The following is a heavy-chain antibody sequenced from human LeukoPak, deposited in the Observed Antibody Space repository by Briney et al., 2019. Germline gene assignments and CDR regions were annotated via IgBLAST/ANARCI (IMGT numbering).Heavy chain of an antibody. V-gene: IGHV3-23*01. Sequence: GGSLRLSCAGSGFPFSSYPISWVRQPPGKGLEWVSAITASGDSTYSADSVKGRFTISRDNSKNTLYLQMNSLRAEDTAVYYCAKDRNYYDSISYYYMDVWGKGTTVTVSS. D-gene: IGHD3-22*01. CDR2: ITASGDST. CDR3: AKDRNYYDSISYYYMDV. CDR1: GFPFSSYP. J-gene: IGHJ6*03.